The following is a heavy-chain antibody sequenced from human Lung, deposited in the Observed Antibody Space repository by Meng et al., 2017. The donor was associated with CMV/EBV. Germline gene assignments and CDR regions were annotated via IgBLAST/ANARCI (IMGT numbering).Heavy chain of an antibody. V-gene: IGHV4-39*02. CDR1: GASLSSSNYY. Sequence: SETLSLTCTVSGASLSSSNYYWGWIRQRPWKGLEWIGSIYYSQITYHNSSLKSRVNISVDTSKNKFSLKLSPVTAADTAVYYGAGEGEIAVAALERFDYWGQGTPVTVSS. J-gene: IGHJ4*02. CDR3: AGEGEIAVAALERFDY. D-gene: IGHD2-2*01. CDR2: IYYSQIT.